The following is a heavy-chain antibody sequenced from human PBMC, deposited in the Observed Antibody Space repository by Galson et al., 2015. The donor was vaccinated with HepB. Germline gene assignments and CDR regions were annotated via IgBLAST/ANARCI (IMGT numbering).Heavy chain of an antibody. CDR2: INPNSGGT. V-gene: IGHV1-2*04. CDR1: GYTFTGYY. J-gene: IGHJ3*02. CDR3: ARSPELDAFDI. D-gene: IGHD1-7*01. Sequence: SVEVSCKASGYTFTGYYMHWVRQAPGQGLEWMGWINPNSGGTNYAQKFQGWATMTRDTSISTAYMELSRLRSDDTAVYYCARSPELDAFDIWGQGTMVTVSS.